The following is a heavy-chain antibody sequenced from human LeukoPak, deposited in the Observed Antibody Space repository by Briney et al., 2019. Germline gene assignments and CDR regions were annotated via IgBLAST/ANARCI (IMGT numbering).Heavy chain of an antibody. D-gene: IGHD3-3*01. CDR1: GFSFSDYY. CDR3: AGTIFGVLN. J-gene: IGHJ4*02. Sequence: PGGSLRLSCAVSGFSFSDYYMSWIRQAPGKGLEWVSYISSSGSTIYYADSVKGRCTISRDNAKNSLYLQMNSLRAGDTAVYYCAGTIFGVLNWGQGTLVTVSS. V-gene: IGHV3-11*04. CDR2: ISSSGSTI.